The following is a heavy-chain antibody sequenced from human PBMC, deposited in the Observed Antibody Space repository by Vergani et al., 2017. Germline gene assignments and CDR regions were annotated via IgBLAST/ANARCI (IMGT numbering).Heavy chain of an antibody. CDR1: GYTFTSYY. D-gene: IGHD3-22*01. CDR3: TRGWYYDIIAYWAY. Sequence: QVQLLQSGAEVKKPGASVKVSCKASGYTFTSYYMHWVRQAPGQGLEWMGIINPSGGRASYAQKFQGRVTMTRDTSTSTVYMDLSSLRSEDSAVYYCTRGWYYDIIAYWAYWGQGTPVTVSS. CDR2: INPSGGRA. J-gene: IGHJ4*02. V-gene: IGHV1-46*03.